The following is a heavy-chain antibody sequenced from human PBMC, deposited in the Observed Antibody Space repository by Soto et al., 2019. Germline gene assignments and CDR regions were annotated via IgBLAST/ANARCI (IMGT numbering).Heavy chain of an antibody. CDR3: ARLYCSSPSCYSVGAFEI. CDR1: GFTFSNYG. V-gene: IGHV3-33*01. Sequence: LRLSCAASGFTFSNYGMHWVRQAPGKGLEWVALIWFDGSDKYYADSVKGRFTMSRDNSKNTVYLQMNSLRAEDTAMYYCARLYCSSPSCYSVGAFEIRGQGTMVTVSS. D-gene: IGHD2-2*01. J-gene: IGHJ3*02. CDR2: IWFDGSDK.